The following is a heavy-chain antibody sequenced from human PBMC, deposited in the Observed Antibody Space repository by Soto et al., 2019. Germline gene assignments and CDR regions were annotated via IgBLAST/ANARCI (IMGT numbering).Heavy chain of an antibody. CDR2: ISHDGSRK. CDR1: GFAFNIYG. Sequence: QVHLVESGGGVVQAGRSLRLSCSASGFAFNIYGVHWVRQAPGKGLEWVAVISHDGSRKYYADSVKGRFTISRDNSKNTVYMQMNRLRVDDTAVYYCVKDYGIAVAGAEMWLDVWGQGTLVSVSS. D-gene: IGHD6-19*01. CDR3: VKDYGIAVAGAEMWLDV. J-gene: IGHJ5*02. V-gene: IGHV3-30*18.